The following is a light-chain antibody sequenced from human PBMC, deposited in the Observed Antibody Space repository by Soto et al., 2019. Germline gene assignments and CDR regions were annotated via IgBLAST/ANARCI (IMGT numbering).Light chain of an antibody. CDR2: RNS. J-gene: IGLJ1*01. CDR1: RSNIGSTY. CDR3: AAWDDSLKTYV. V-gene: IGLV1-47*01. Sequence: QSVLTQSPSASGTPGQRVTIPCSGSRSNIGSTYVYWFQQLSGTAPKLLIYRNSQRPSGVPDRLSGSKSGTSASLAISGLRSEDEADYYCAAWDDSLKTYVFGTGTKLTVL.